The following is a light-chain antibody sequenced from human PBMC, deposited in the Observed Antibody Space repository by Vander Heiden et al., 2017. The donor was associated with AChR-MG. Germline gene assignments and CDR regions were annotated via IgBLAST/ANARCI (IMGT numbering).Light chain of an antibody. J-gene: IGLJ3*02. Sequence: QSVLTQPPAVSAAPGQLVSVSCSGSTSNIVENAVSWYQQFPGKAPKLLFFDNNKRPSGLPHRFSASKSGTSATLDIAGLQAGDEADYYCGTWDSSLNVWVFGGGTKLSVL. V-gene: IGLV1-51*01. CDR2: DNN. CDR1: TSNIVENA. CDR3: GTWDSSLNVWV.